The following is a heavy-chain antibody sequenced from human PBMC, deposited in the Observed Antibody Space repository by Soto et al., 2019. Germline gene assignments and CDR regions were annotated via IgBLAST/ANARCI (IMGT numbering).Heavy chain of an antibody. D-gene: IGHD1-26*01. J-gene: IGHJ6*02. Sequence: QVQLQESGPGLVKPSETLSLSCTVSGGSISSYYCSWFRQSPGKRMEWIGYVHHSWGSSYNPSLQSRVAISLDTSNSQSSLKVTSVTATATAVYYCAREGFVQLHGLVDVWGQWTTVTVSS. CDR2: VHHSWGS. CDR1: GGSISSYY. CDR3: AREGFVQLHGLVDV. V-gene: IGHV4-59*12.